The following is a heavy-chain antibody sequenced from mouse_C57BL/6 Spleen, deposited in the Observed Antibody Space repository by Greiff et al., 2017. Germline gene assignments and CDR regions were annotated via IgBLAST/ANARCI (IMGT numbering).Heavy chain of an antibody. V-gene: IGHV1-72*01. J-gene: IGHJ3*01. D-gene: IGHD2-4*01. CDR2: IDPNSGGT. CDR3: ARRERGDYDSAWFAY. CDR1: GYTFTSYW. Sequence: QVQLQQPGAELVKPGASVKLSCKASGYTFTSYWMHWVKQRPGRGLEWIGRIDPNSGGTKYNEKFKSKATLTVDKPSSTAYMQLSSLTSEDSAVYYGARRERGDYDSAWFAYWGQGTLVTVSA.